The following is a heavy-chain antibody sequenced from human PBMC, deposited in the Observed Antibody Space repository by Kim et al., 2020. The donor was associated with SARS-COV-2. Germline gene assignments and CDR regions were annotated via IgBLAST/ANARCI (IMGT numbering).Heavy chain of an antibody. D-gene: IGHD1-26*01. V-gene: IGHV3-23*01. J-gene: IGHJ4*02. CDR3: AHRSTAHGRLYFDF. Sequence: AASVPDRLAISRDNSKITLSLQMNSLRGEDTAVYYCAHRSTAHGRLYFDFWGQGTLVTVSS.